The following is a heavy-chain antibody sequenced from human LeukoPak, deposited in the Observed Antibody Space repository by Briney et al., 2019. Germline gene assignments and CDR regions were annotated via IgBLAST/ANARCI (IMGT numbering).Heavy chain of an antibody. D-gene: IGHD6-13*01. CDR2: ISSSSSNI. J-gene: IGHJ4*02. CDR3: ARVAEAAAFDS. V-gene: IGHV3-21*01. Sequence: GGSLRLSCAASGFTFSSYSMNWVRQAPGKGLEWVSSISSSSSNIYYADSVKGRFTTSRDNAKNSLYLQMNSLRAEDTAVYYCARVAEAAAFDSWGQGTLVTVSS. CDR1: GFTFSSYS.